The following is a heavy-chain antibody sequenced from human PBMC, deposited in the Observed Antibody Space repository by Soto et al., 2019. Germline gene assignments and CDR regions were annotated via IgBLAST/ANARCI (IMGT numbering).Heavy chain of an antibody. CDR2: INHSGST. D-gene: IGHD6-6*01. CDR1: GGSFSGDY. Sequence: PSETLSLTCAVYGGSFSGDYWSWIRQPPGKGLEWIGEINHSGSTNYNPSLKSRVTISVDTSKNQFSLKLSSVTAADTAVYYCARTHGGGIAARRPQDYWGQGTLVTVSS. CDR3: ARTHGGGIAARRPQDY. J-gene: IGHJ4*02. V-gene: IGHV4-34*01.